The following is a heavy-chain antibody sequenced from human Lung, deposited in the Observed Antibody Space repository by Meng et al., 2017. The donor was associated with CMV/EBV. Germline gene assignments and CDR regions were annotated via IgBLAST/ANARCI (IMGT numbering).Heavy chain of an antibody. V-gene: IGHV3-21*01. J-gene: IGHJ4*02. Sequence: GGSXRLXCAASGFTFSSYAMNWVRQAPGKGLEWVSSISSSSTFKHYADSMKGRFTISRDNTKNSLYLQMSGLRAEDTALYYCARDLLGTRDYFDSWGQGTXVTVDS. D-gene: IGHD7-27*01. CDR3: ARDLLGTRDYFDS. CDR2: ISSSSTFK. CDR1: GFTFSSYA.